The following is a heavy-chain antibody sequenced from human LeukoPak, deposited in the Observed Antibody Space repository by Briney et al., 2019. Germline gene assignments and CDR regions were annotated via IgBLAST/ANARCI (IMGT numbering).Heavy chain of an antibody. CDR1: GFTFSSYG. J-gene: IGHJ6*02. CDR3: AKEYLEWLFIYYGMDV. D-gene: IGHD3-3*01. V-gene: IGHV3-30*18. Sequence: PGRSLRLSCAASGFTFSSYGMLWVRQAPGKGLEWVAVISYDGSNKYYADSVKGRFTISRDNSKNTLYLQMNSLRAEDTAVYYCAKEYLEWLFIYYGMDVWGQGTTVTVSS. CDR2: ISYDGSNK.